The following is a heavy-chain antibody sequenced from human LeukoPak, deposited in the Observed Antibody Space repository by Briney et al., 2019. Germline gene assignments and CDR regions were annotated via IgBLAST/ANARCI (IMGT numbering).Heavy chain of an antibody. CDR2: IKPDGNEQ. J-gene: IGHJ4*02. Sequence: PRGSLRLSCAASGFIFSDYWMGWVRLAPGKEPQWVASIKPDGNEQYYVDSVRGRFVISRDNSRDSLFLQMYGLRDDDTAVYYCGRERVSAYDYWGQGSLVTVPS. CDR3: GRERVSAYDY. V-gene: IGHV3-7*01. CDR1: GFIFSDYW.